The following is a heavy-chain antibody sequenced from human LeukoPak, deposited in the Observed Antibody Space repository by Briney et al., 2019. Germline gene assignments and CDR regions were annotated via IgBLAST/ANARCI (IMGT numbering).Heavy chain of an antibody. Sequence: GGSLRLSCAASGFTFSSYAMHWVRQAPGKGLEWVAVISYDGSNKYYADSVKGRFTISRDNSKNTLYLQMNSLRAEDTAVYYCARDPTPLGDFWSGYGDYWGQGTLVTVSS. CDR3: ARDPTPLGDFWSGYGDY. CDR2: ISYDGSNK. D-gene: IGHD3-3*01. CDR1: GFTFSSYA. V-gene: IGHV3-30-3*01. J-gene: IGHJ4*02.